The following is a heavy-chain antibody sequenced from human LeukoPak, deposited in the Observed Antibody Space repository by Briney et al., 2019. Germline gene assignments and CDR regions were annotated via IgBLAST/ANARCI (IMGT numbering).Heavy chain of an antibody. V-gene: IGHV3-30*03. Sequence: GSLRLSCAASGFTFSSYSMNWVRQAPGKGLEWVAVISYDGSNKYYADSVKGRFTISRDNSKNTLYLQMNSLRAEDTAVYYCAREKLSIAARNAFDIXXXXTXXXVSX. CDR2: ISYDGSNK. J-gene: IGHJ3*02. CDR3: AREKLSIAARNAFDI. CDR1: GFTFSSYS. D-gene: IGHD6-6*01.